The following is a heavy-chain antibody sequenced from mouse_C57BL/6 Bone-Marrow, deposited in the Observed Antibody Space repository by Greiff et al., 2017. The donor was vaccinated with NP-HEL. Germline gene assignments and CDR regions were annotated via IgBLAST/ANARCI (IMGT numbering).Heavy chain of an antibody. D-gene: IGHD2-3*01. Sequence: QVQLQQSGAELVKPGASVKLSCKASGYTFTSYWMQWVKQRPGQGLEWIGEIDPSDSYTNYNQKFKGKATLTVDTSSSTAYMQLSSLTSEDSAVYYCARDDGKSAMDYWGQGTSVTVSS. V-gene: IGHV1-50*01. CDR3: ARDDGKSAMDY. J-gene: IGHJ4*01. CDR1: GYTFTSYW. CDR2: IDPSDSYT.